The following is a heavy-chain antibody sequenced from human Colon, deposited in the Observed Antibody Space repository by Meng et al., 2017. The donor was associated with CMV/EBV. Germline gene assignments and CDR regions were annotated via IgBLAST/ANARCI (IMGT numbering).Heavy chain of an antibody. Sequence: GGYYWSCNRQPPGKRPEWIGYISSSGTTYYSTYRKSRVTISIDTSKNQFSLKLAVVAAADTAVYYCARVVPTYESSGYHFGNYCFDHWGQGTLVTVSS. V-gene: IGHV4-30-4*08. J-gene: IGHJ5*02. CDR3: ARVVPTYESSGYHFGNYCFDH. CDR2: ISSSGTT. D-gene: IGHD3-22*01. CDR1: GGYY.